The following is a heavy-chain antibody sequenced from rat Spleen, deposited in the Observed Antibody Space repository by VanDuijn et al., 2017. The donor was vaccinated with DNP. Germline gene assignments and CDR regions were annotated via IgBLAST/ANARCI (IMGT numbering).Heavy chain of an antibody. CDR2: ISYDGGST. D-gene: IGHD1-4*01. CDR1: GFTFSDYY. J-gene: IGHJ2*01. CDR3: ARHVLPLRVWDY. Sequence: EVQLVESGGGLAQPGRSLKLSCAASGFTFSDYYMAWVRQAPTKGLEWVAYISYDGGSTSYGDSVKGRFTISRDNAKSTLYLQMNSLRSEDMATYYCARHVLPLRVWDYWGQGVMVTVSS. V-gene: IGHV5-22*01.